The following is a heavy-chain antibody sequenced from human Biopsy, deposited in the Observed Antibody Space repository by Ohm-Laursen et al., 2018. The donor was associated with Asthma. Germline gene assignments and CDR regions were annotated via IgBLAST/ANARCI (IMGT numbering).Heavy chain of an antibody. CDR2: ISYDGSNK. V-gene: IGHV3-30*03. D-gene: IGHD3-3*01. CDR1: GFAFSSYG. J-gene: IGHJ4*02. Sequence: SLRLSCTASGFAFSSYGMHWVRQAPGKGLEWVAVISYDGSNKYYADSVKGQFTISRDNSKNTLYLQMNSLRAEDTAVYYCASQSSGPDFWSGYYYFDYWGQGTLVTVSS. CDR3: ASQSSGPDFWSGYYYFDY.